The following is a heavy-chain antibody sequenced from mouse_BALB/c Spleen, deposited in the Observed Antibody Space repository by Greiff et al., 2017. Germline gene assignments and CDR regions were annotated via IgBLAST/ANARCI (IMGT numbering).Heavy chain of an antibody. Sequence: EVKLMESGGGLVQPGGSRKLSCAASGFTFSSFGMHWVRQAPEKGLEWVAYISSGSSTIYYADTVKGRFTISRDNPKNTLFLQMTSLRSEDTAMYYCARAYRYDGWFAYWGQGTLVTVSA. V-gene: IGHV5-17*02. J-gene: IGHJ3*01. D-gene: IGHD2-14*01. CDR3: ARAYRYDGWFAY. CDR1: GFTFSSFG. CDR2: ISSGSSTI.